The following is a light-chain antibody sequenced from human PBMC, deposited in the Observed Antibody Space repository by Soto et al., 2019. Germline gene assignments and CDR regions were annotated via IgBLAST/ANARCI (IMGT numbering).Light chain of an antibody. V-gene: IGLV2-14*01. CDR3: SSYTSSSTGV. J-gene: IGLJ3*02. CDR2: DVT. CDR1: SSDVGGFNY. Sequence: QSVLTQPASVSGSPGQSITISCTGTSSDVGGFNYVSWYQQHPGKAPKLMIYDVTNRPSGISNRFSGSKSGNTASLTSSGVRTEDEADYYCSSYTSSSTGVFGGGTNVTVL.